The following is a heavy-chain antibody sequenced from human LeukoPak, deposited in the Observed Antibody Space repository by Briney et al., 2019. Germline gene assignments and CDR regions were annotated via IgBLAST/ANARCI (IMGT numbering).Heavy chain of an antibody. D-gene: IGHD3-10*01. CDR2: IFSNDEK. CDR3: ARVWFRESPNWFEP. Sequence: GPMLVNPTEILALTRTVSGFSLSNARMGVTWIRQPPGKALEWLAHIFSNDEKSYNTSLKSRPTISKDTSKSQVVLTMTNMDPVDTATYYCARVWFRESPNWFEPWGQGTLVTVSS. J-gene: IGHJ5*02. CDR1: GFSLSNARMG. V-gene: IGHV2-26*01.